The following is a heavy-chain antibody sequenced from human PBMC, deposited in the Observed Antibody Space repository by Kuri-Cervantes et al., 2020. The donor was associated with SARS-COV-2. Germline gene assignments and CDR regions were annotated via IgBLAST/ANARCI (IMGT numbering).Heavy chain of an antibody. CDR3: ARSSDTAMERELDY. CDR1: GFTVSSNY. Sequence: GGSLRLSCAASGFTVSSNYMSWVRQAPGKGLEWVSVIYSGGSTYYADSVKGRFTISRDNSKNTLYLQMNSLRAEGTAVYYCARSSDTAMERELDYWGQGTLVTVSS. D-gene: IGHD5-18*01. V-gene: IGHV3-66*01. CDR2: IYSGGST. J-gene: IGHJ4*02.